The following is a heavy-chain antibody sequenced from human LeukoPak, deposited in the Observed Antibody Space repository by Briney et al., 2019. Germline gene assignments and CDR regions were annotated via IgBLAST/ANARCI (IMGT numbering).Heavy chain of an antibody. D-gene: IGHD1-26*01. Sequence: ASVKVSCKASGYTFTSYGISWVRQAPGQGLEWMGWISAYNGNTSYAQKLQGRVTITTDKSTSTAYMELSSLRSEDTAVYYCARVDSGSYLYFDYWGQGTLVTVSS. CDR1: GYTFTSYG. V-gene: IGHV1-18*01. CDR3: ARVDSGSYLYFDY. CDR2: ISAYNGNT. J-gene: IGHJ4*02.